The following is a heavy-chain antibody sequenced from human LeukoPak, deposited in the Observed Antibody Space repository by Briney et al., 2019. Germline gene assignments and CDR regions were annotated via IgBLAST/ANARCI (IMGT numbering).Heavy chain of an antibody. J-gene: IGHJ6*03. V-gene: IGHV3-74*01. CDR2: IYSDGSST. CDR1: GFTFSIYW. Sequence: GGSLRLSCAASGFTFSIYWMHWVRQAPGKGLVWFSRIYSDGSSTSYADSVKGRFTISRDNAKNTLYLQMNSLRGEDTAVYYCARDRITIFGVVSEHYMDVWGKGTTVTVSS. D-gene: IGHD3-3*01. CDR3: ARDRITIFGVVSEHYMDV.